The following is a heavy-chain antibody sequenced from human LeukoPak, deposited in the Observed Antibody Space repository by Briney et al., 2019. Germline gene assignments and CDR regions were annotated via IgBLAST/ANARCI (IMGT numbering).Heavy chain of an antibody. J-gene: IGHJ5*01. CDR3: AKDRPNYYGSNGHYYRRDGDS. CDR2: ITSGGDGT. D-gene: IGHD3-22*01. V-gene: IGHV3-23*01. Sequence: QTGGSLRLSCAASGFTFSIYAMSWVRQAPGKGLRWVSSITSGGDGTYYADSVKGRFTISRDNSENMLYLQMNSLRVEDTAVYFCAKDRPNYYGSNGHYYRRDGDSWGQGTLVTVSS. CDR1: GFTFSIYA.